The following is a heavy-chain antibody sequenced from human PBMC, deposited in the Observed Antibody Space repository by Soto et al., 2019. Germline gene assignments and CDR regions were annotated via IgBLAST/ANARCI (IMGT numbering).Heavy chain of an antibody. CDR1: GFTFSSYA. Sequence: PGGSLRLSCAASGFTFSSYAMSWVRQAPGKGLEWVSAISGSGGSTYYADSVKGRFTISRDNSKNTLYLQMNSLRAEDTAVYYCAKSSGGYSYGPYYFDYWGQGTLVTVSS. V-gene: IGHV3-23*01. CDR3: AKSSGGYSYGPYYFDY. D-gene: IGHD5-18*01. J-gene: IGHJ4*02. CDR2: ISGSGGST.